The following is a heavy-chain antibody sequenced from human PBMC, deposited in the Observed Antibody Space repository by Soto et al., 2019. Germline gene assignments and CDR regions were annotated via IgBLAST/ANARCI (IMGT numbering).Heavy chain of an antibody. CDR3: ARAGGYYYESSVYLDY. V-gene: IGHV4-31*03. CDR1: DGSINSSGYY. CDR2: ISYIGST. J-gene: IGHJ4*02. Sequence: PSETLSLTCTVSDGSINSSGYYWSWIRQHPGKGLEWIGYISYIGSTYYSPSLKSRVTISVDMSKNQFSLKLSSVTAADTAVYYCARAGGYYYESSVYLDYWGQGTLVTVSS. D-gene: IGHD3-22*01.